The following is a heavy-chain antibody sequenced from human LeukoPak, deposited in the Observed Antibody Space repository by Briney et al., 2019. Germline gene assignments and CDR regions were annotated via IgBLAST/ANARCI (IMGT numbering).Heavy chain of an antibody. D-gene: IGHD4-17*01. CDR3: ARVRHDYGDYGQLLLDY. J-gene: IGHJ4*02. CDR2: IYSGGST. V-gene: IGHV3-66*02. CDR1: GFTVSSNY. Sequence: GGSLRLSCAASGFTVSSNYMSWVRQAPGKGLEWVSVIYSGGSTYYADSVKGRFTISRDNSKNTLYLQMNSLRAEDTAVYYCARVRHDYGDYGQLLLDYRGQGTLVTVSS.